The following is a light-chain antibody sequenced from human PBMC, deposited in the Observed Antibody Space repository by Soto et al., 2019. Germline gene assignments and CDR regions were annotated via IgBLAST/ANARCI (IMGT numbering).Light chain of an antibody. CDR3: QQYGCSPWT. CDR1: QSVSSSY. J-gene: IGKJ1*01. Sequence: EIVLTQSPGTLSLSPGERATLSCRASQSVSSSYLAWYQQKPGQAPRPLIYGASSRAIGIPDRFSGSGSGTDVTLTISRLEPEDYAVYYCQQYGCSPWTFGQGTKVEIK. V-gene: IGKV3-20*01. CDR2: GAS.